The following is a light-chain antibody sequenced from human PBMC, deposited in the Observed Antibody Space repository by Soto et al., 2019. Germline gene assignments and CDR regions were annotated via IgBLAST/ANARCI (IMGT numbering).Light chain of an antibody. CDR1: NSNIASNT. Sequence: QSVLTQPPSASETPGQTVSISCSGSNSNIASNTVNWYQHLPGTAPKLLIYYNNQRPSGVPDRFSGSKSGTSASLAISGLQSEDESDYHCAAWDDTPKRYVFGTGIKVAVL. CDR2: YNN. V-gene: IGLV1-44*01. CDR3: AAWDDTPKRYV. J-gene: IGLJ1*01.